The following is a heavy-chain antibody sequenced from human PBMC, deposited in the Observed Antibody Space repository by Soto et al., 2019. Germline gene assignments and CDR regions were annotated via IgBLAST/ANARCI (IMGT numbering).Heavy chain of an antibody. Sequence: ASVKVSCKASGSTYTSYYMHWVRQAKGQGLEWMGIINPSGGSTSYAQKFQGRVTMTRDTSTSTVYMELSSLRSEDTAVYYCAGADEVAVAGADYFDYWGQGTLVTVSS. V-gene: IGHV1-46*03. CDR2: INPSGGST. CDR3: AGADEVAVAGADYFDY. J-gene: IGHJ4*02. D-gene: IGHD6-19*01. CDR1: GSTYTSYY.